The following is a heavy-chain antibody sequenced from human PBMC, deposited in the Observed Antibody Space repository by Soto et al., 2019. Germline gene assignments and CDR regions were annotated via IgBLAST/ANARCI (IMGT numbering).Heavy chain of an antibody. V-gene: IGHV1-3*01. J-gene: IGHJ4*02. CDR2: INAGNGNT. CDR1: GYTFTSYA. CDR3: ARAQGAHCSGDCSFYFDY. D-gene: IGHD2-21*02. Sequence: QVQLVQSGAEVKKPGASVKVSCKASGYTFTSYAMHWVRQAPGQRLEWMGWINAGNGNTKYSQKFQGRVTITRDTSASTAYMELSSLRSEDTAVYYCARAQGAHCSGDCSFYFDYWGQGTLVTVSS.